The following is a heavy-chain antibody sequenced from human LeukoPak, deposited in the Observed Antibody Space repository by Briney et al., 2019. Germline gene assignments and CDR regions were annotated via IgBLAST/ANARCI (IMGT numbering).Heavy chain of an antibody. CDR2: MKPNSGMT. Sequence: GSSVKVSCKAFVYTYSSYNINSVRQAPGHEREWMGWMKPNSGMTGNAHKFTGRVTMSRNTPITTTHMGPSRLRSEDTAVYYCARGFLAVAVTGVDYWGQVTLVTVSS. D-gene: IGHD6-19*01. J-gene: IGHJ4*02. CDR3: ARGFLAVAVTGVDY. V-gene: IGHV1-8*01. CDR1: VYTYSSYN.